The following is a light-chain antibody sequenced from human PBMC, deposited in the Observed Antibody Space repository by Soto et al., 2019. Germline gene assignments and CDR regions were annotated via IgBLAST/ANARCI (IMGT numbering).Light chain of an antibody. CDR1: QSGNNNY. V-gene: IGKV3-20*01. Sequence: ESVLTQSPGTLSLSPGERATLSCRASQSGNNNYLAWYQHKPGQSPRLLIYAASNRASGIPDRYGGSGSGTDFTLTVSRLEPEDCAVYYCQQYGSAPWTFGKGTKVEI. CDR3: QQYGSAPWT. CDR2: AAS. J-gene: IGKJ1*01.